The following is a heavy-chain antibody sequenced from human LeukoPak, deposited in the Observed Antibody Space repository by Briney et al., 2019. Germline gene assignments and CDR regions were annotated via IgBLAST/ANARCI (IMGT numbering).Heavy chain of an antibody. CDR2: IYTSGST. V-gene: IGHV4-61*02. CDR1: SGSISSSNYY. CDR3: ARDYCSSTSCYTRAFDI. J-gene: IGHJ3*02. Sequence: SETLSLTCTVSSGSISSSNYYWGWIRQPAGKGLEWIGRIYTSGSTNYNPSLKSRVTMSVDTSKNQFSLKLSSVTAADTAVYYCARDYCSSTSCYTRAFDIWGQGTMVTVSS. D-gene: IGHD2-2*02.